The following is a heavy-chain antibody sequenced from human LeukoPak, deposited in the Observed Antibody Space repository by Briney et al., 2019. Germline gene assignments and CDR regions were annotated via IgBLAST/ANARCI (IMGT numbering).Heavy chain of an antibody. D-gene: IGHD6-13*01. J-gene: IGHJ4*02. Sequence: SETLSLTCAVYGGSFSGYYWSWIRQPPGKGLEWIGEINHSGSTNYNPSLKSRVTISVDTSKNQFSLKLSSVTAADTAVYYCARADSSSWYYFDYWGQGTLITVSS. V-gene: IGHV4-34*01. CDR1: GGSFSGYY. CDR3: ARADSSSWYYFDY. CDR2: INHSGST.